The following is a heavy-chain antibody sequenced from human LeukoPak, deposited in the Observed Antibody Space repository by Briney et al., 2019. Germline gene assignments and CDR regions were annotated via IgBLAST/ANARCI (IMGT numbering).Heavy chain of an antibody. Sequence: GGSLRLSCAASGFTFTSYSMNWVRQAPGKGLEWVSAISGSGGSTYYADSMKGRFTISRDNSKNTLYLQMNSLRAEDTAVYYCAKEGVWGSYRYNFDYWGQGTLVTVSS. V-gene: IGHV3-23*01. CDR2: ISGSGGST. CDR3: AKEGVWGSYRYNFDY. D-gene: IGHD3-16*02. J-gene: IGHJ4*02. CDR1: GFTFTSYS.